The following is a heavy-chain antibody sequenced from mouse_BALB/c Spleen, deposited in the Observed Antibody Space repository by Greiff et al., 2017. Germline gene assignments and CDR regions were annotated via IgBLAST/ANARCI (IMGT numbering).Heavy chain of an antibody. CDR3: VRDGYYAMDY. V-gene: IGHV10S3*01. CDR2: IRSKSNNYAT. J-gene: IGHJ4*01. CDR1: GFTFNTNA. Sequence: GGGLVQPKGSLKLSCAASGFTFNTNAMNWVRQAPGKGLEWVARIRSKSNNYATYYADSVKDRFTISRDDSQSMLYLQMNNLKTEDTAMYYCVRDGYYAMDYWGQGTSVTVSS.